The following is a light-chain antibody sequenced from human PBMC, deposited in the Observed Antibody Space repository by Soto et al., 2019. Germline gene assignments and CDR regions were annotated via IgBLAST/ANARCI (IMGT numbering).Light chain of an antibody. V-gene: IGLV1-47*01. J-gene: IGLJ3*02. CDR2: KNN. CDR3: AAWDDSLSGWV. Sequence: SVLTQPPSASGTPGQRVTIFCSGSSSNIGSNYVYWYQHLPGTAPKLLIYKNNQRPSGVPDRFSGSKSGTSASLAISGLRSEDEADYYCAAWDDSLSGWVFGGGTKVTVL. CDR1: SSNIGSNY.